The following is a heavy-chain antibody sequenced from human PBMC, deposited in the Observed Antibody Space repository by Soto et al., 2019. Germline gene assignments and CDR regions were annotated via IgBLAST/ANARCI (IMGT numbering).Heavy chain of an antibody. V-gene: IGHV3-23*01. CDR2: ISGSGGST. CDR3: AKDYDFWSGYFWVDH. J-gene: IGHJ4*02. CDR1: GFTFSSYA. Sequence: PGGSLRLSCAASGFTFSSYAMSWVRQAPGKGLEWVSAISGSGGSTYYADSVKGRFTISRDNSKNTLYLQMNSLRAEDTAVYYCAKDYDFWSGYFWVDHWGQGTLVTVSS. D-gene: IGHD3-3*01.